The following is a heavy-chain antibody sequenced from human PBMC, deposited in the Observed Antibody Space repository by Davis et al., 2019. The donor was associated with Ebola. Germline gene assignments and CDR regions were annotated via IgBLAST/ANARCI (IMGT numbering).Heavy chain of an antibody. CDR2: IKQDGSEK. CDR1: GFTFSSYW. D-gene: IGHD3-3*01. J-gene: IGHJ4*02. Sequence: GESLKISCAASGFTFSSYWMSWVRQAPGKGLEWVANIKQDGSEKYYVDSVKGRFTISRDNSKNTLYLQMNSLRAEDTAVYYCARISTLRFLGFDYWGQGTLVTVSS. CDR3: ARISTLRFLGFDY. V-gene: IGHV3-7*03.